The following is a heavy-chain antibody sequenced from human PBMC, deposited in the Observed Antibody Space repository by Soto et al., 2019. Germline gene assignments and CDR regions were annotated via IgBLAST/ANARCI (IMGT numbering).Heavy chain of an antibody. J-gene: IGHJ6*02. Sequence: SQTLSLTCAISGDSVSSNSAAWNWIRQSPSRGLEWLGRTYYRSKWYNDYAVSVKSRITINPDTSKNQFSLQLNSVTPEGTAVYYCARDQSEFIAVRPGVRAILLYYGMDVWGQGTTVTVSS. CDR1: GDSVSSNSAA. D-gene: IGHD6-6*01. CDR2: TYYRSKWYN. V-gene: IGHV6-1*01. CDR3: ARDQSEFIAVRPGVRAILLYYGMDV.